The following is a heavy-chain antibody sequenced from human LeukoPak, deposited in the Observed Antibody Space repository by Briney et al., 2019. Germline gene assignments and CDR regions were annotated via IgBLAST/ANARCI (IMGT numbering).Heavy chain of an antibody. CDR1: GFTFSSYG. CDR2: ISYDGSNK. J-gene: IGHJ3*02. D-gene: IGHD1-1*01. CDR3: AKTRTGKALAVEGAFDI. V-gene: IGHV3-30*18. Sequence: PGGSLRLSCAASGFTFSSYGMHWVRQAPGKGLEWVAVISYDGSNKYYADSVKGRFTISRDNSKNTLYLQMNSLRAEDTAVYYCAKTRTGKALAVEGAFDIWGQGTMVTVSS.